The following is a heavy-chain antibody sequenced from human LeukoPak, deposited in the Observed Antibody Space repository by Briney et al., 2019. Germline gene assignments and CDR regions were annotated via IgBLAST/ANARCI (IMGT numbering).Heavy chain of an antibody. V-gene: IGHV3-30*02. CDR3: GKGATSSSSLGD. D-gene: IGHD6-6*01. CDR2: IRYDGSDK. J-gene: IGHJ4*02. CDR1: GLTLSAYA. Sequence: PGGSLRLSCVASGLTLSAYAMHWARQAPGKGLEWVSLIRYDGSDKYYADSVKGRFTISRDISKNTLNLQMNSLRAEDTAVYYCGKGATSSSSLGDWGQGTLVTVSS.